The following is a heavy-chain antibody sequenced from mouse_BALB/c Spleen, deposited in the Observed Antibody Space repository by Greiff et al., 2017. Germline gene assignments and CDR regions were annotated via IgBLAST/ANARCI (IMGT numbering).Heavy chain of an antibody. J-gene: IGHJ4*01. CDR3: FSYYRYDGDAMDY. CDR1: GYTFTDYN. CDR2: IYPYNGGT. D-gene: IGHD2-14*01. V-gene: IGHV1S29*02. Sequence: EVQLQQSGPELVKPGASVKISCKASGYTFTDYNMHWVKQSHGKSLEWIGYIYPYNGGTGYNQKFKSKATLTVDNSSSTAYMELRSLTSEDSAVYYCFSYYRYDGDAMDYWGQGTSVTVSS.